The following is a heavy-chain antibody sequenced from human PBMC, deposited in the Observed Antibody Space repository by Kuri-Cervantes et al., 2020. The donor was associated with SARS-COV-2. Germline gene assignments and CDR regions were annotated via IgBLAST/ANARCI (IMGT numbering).Heavy chain of an antibody. D-gene: IGHD2/OR15-2a*01. Sequence: LSLTCAVSGFSFNDQYMSWIRQAPGKGLEWVSHINGDSTVIEYTDSVKGRFIISRDNAKKSLYLQMNSLRAEDTAVYYCANDPNRIHYWGQGALVTVSS. CDR3: ANDPNRIHY. V-gene: IGHV3-11*01. CDR2: INGDSTVI. CDR1: GFSFNDQY. J-gene: IGHJ4*02.